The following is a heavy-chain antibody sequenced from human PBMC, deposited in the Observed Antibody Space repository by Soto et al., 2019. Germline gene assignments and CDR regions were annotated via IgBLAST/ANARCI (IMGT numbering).Heavy chain of an antibody. CDR2: ISSSSYI. V-gene: IGHV3-21*01. CDR3: ARDSLEYYYGMDV. CDR1: GFTFSSYS. Sequence: PGGSLRLSCAASGFTFSSYSMNWVRQAPGKGLEWVSSISSSSYIYYADSVKGRFTISSDNAKNSLYLQMNSLRAEDTAVYYCARDSLEYYYGMDVWGQGTTVTVSS. J-gene: IGHJ6*02.